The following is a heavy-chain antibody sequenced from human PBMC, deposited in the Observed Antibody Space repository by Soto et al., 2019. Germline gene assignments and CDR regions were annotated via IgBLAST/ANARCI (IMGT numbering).Heavy chain of an antibody. CDR3: ARELERVCDS. Sequence: QVQLVESGGGVVQPGRSLRLSCAASGFTFSSYAMHWVREARGKGREWVAVIAYDGRNKYYADSVKGRFTISRYNSKNTLYLQMNSLRIEDTAVYYCARELERVCDSWGQGTLVTVSS. CDR2: IAYDGRNK. J-gene: IGHJ4*02. D-gene: IGHD1-1*01. CDR1: GFTFSSYA. V-gene: IGHV3-30*04.